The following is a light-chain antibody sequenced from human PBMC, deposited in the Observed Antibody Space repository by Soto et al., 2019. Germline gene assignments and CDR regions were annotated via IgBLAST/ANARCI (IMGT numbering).Light chain of an antibody. Sequence: SALTQPSSASGTPGQRVTISCSGSSSNIGSNTVNWYQQLPGTAPKLLIYSNNQRPSGVPDRFSGSKSCTSASLAISGLQSEDEADYYCAAWDDSLNVVFGGGTKVTVL. V-gene: IGLV1-44*01. CDR3: AAWDDSLNVV. J-gene: IGLJ2*01. CDR2: SNN. CDR1: SSNIGSNT.